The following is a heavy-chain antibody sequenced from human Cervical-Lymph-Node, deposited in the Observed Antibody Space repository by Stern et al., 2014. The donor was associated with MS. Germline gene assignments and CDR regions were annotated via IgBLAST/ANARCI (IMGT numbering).Heavy chain of an antibody. CDR1: GYTFTTYG. D-gene: IGHD2-8*01. CDR3: ARDKMHAFDY. J-gene: IGHJ4*02. CDR2: ISADSGNT. Sequence: QVQLVESGTEVKKPGASVLVPCKASGYTFTTYGITWVRQAPGQGLEWMGWISADSGNTKYAQKFQDRVTMTRDTTTGTAYMEVRSLRSEDTAVYYCARDKMHAFDYWGQGTQVTVPS. V-gene: IGHV1-18*01.